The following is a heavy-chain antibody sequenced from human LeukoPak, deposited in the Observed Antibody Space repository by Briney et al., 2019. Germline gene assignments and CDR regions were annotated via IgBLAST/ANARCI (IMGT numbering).Heavy chain of an antibody. Sequence: GASVKVSCKASGYTFTGYYMHWVRQAPGQGLEWMGIINPSGGSTSYAQKFQGRVTMTRDTSISTAYMELSRLRSDDTAVYYCARVSGLYYYYMDVWGKGTTVTVSS. CDR1: GYTFTGYY. CDR3: ARVSGLYYYYMDV. D-gene: IGHD6-25*01. V-gene: IGHV1-46*01. CDR2: INPSGGST. J-gene: IGHJ6*03.